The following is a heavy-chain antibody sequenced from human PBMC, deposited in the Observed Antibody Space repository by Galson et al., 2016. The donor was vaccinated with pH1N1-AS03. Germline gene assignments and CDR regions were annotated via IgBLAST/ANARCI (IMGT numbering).Heavy chain of an antibody. V-gene: IGHV3-11*01. D-gene: IGHD6-19*01. J-gene: IGHJ4*02. Sequence: SLRLSCAVSGFTLGDYYMTWVRQTPGKGLEWISYISSSGSTKYYADSVEGRFNISRDNAKNSLFLQMNYLTAEDTAIYYCARAKGSGWPNKHYFDSWGPGTLVIVSS. CDR1: GFTLGDYY. CDR3: ARAKGSGWPNKHYFDS. CDR2: ISSSGSTK.